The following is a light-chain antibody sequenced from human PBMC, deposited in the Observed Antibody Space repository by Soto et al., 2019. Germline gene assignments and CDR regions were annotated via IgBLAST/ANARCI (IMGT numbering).Light chain of an antibody. CDR1: QTVSTY. J-gene: IGKJ4*01. CDR3: QQRSNGLT. CDR2: DAS. V-gene: IGKV3-11*01. Sequence: EIALKQSPATLSLSPGESATLSSRASQTVSTYLVWYQQKPGQAPGLLIYDASNRATGIPARFSGSGSGTDFTLTISSLEPEDFAVYYCQQRSNGLTFGGGTKVDIK.